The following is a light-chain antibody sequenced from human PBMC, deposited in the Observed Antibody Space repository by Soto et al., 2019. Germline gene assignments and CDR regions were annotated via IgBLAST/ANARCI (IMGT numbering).Light chain of an antibody. CDR1: SSDVGGYNY. Sequence: QSVLTQPASVSGSPGQSITISCTGTSSDVGGYNYVSWYQQHPGKAPKLMIYEVSDRPSGVSNRFSGSKSGNTASLTISGLQAEDEADYYCCSYTTSSTLEVFGGGTKVTVL. CDR3: CSYTTSSTLEV. V-gene: IGLV2-14*01. J-gene: IGLJ3*02. CDR2: EVS.